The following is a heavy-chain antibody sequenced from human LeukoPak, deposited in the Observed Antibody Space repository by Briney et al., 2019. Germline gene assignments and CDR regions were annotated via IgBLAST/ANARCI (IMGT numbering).Heavy chain of an antibody. CDR2: INPNSGGT. J-gene: IGHJ6*02. D-gene: IGHD3-10*01. CDR1: GYTFTGYY. Sequence: ASVKVSCKDSGYTFTGYYMHWVRQAPGQGLEWMGRINPNSGGTNYAQKFQGRVTMTRDTSISTAYMELSRLRSDDTAVYYCARKTTYYYGSGSYSYGMDVWGQGTTVTVSS. CDR3: ARKTTYYYGSGSYSYGMDV. V-gene: IGHV1-2*06.